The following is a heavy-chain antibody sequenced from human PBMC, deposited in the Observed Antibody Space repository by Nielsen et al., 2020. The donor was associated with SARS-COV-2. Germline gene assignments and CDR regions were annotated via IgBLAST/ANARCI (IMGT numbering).Heavy chain of an antibody. J-gene: IGHJ4*02. V-gene: IGHV3-30*18. D-gene: IGHD5-12*01. CDR3: AKGNSWPPLFDY. Sequence: GGSLRLSCAASGFTFSSYGMHWVRQAPGKGLEWVAVISYDGSNKYYADSVKGRFTISRDNSKNTLYLQMNSLRAEDTAVYYCAKGNSWPPLFDYWGQGTLVTVSS. CDR2: ISYDGSNK. CDR1: GFTFSSYG.